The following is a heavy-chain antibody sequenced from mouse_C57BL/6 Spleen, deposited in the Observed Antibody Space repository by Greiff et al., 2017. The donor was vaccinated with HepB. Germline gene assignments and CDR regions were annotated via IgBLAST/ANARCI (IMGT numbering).Heavy chain of an antibody. CDR2: IYPGNSDT. J-gene: IGHJ3*01. V-gene: IGHV1-5*01. D-gene: IGHD1-1*01. Sequence: EVQLQQSGTVLARPGASVKMSCKTSGYTFTSYWMHWVKQRPGQGLEWIGAIYPGNSDTSYNQKFKGKAKLTAVTSASTAYMELSSLTNEDSAVYYCTRGFTTLVGPAWFAYWGQGTLVTVSA. CDR1: GYTFTSYW. CDR3: TRGFTTLVGPAWFAY.